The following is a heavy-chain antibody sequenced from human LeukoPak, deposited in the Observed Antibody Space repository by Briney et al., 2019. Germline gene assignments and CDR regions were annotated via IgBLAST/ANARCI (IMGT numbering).Heavy chain of an antibody. D-gene: IGHD3-10*02. CDR2: IYNGGGT. J-gene: IGHJ6*04. V-gene: IGHV3-53*01. CDR3: MLDVDV. CDR1: GFRVSSNY. Sequence: GGSLRLSCVVSGFRVSSNYMTWVRQAPGKGLEWVSLIYNGGGTYYADSVKSRFTISRDNSKNTVYLQMKSLRAEDTAMYYCMLDVDVWGKGTTVTVSS.